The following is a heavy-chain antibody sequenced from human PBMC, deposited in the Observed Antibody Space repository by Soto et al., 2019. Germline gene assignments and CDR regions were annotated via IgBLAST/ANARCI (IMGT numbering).Heavy chain of an antibody. CDR2: ISGSGGST. V-gene: IGHV3-23*01. D-gene: IGHD1-20*01. Sequence: GGSLRLSCAASGFTFSSYAMSWVRQAPGKGLEWVSAISGSGGSTYYADSVKGRFTISRDNSKNTLYLQMNSLRAEDTAVYYCAKDGSYKAASPPVGYYYGMDVWGRGTTVTSP. CDR3: AKDGSYKAASPPVGYYYGMDV. J-gene: IGHJ6*02. CDR1: GFTFSSYA.